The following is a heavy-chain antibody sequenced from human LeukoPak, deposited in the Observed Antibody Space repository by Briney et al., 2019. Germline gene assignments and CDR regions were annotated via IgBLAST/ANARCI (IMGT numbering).Heavy chain of an antibody. CDR1: GYTFTGYY. V-gene: IGHV1-2*02. J-gene: IGHJ3*01. CDR3: ATRYLVVPT. D-gene: IGHD3-22*01. Sequence: ASVKVSCKASGYTFTGYYMNWVRQAPGQGLEWMGWINPNSGGTNYAQKFQGRVTMARDTSISTAYMELSRLRSDDTAVYYCATRYLVVPTWGQGTMVTVSS. CDR2: INPNSGGT.